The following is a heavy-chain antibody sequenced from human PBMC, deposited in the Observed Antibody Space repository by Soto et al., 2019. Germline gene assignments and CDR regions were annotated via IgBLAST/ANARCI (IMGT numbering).Heavy chain of an antibody. CDR3: ARTIVARAVNDAFAF. Sequence: EVQLVESGGRVVPPGGSLRLSCAASGFTFDDYDMSWVRQVPGKGLEWVCGINWNGGGTGFADSVKGRFTISRDNAKNSLYLQMNSLRAEDTALYHCARTIVARAVNDAFAFWGQGTMVTVSS. CDR1: GFTFDDYD. CDR2: INWNGGGT. J-gene: IGHJ3*01. D-gene: IGHD6-6*01. V-gene: IGHV3-20*01.